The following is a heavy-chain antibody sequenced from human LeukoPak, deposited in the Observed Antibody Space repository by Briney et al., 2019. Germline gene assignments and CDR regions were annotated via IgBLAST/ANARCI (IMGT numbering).Heavy chain of an antibody. D-gene: IGHD5-18*01. CDR3: ARERGSYGYYYYGMDV. CDR1: GGTFSSYA. V-gene: IGHV1-69*13. CDR2: IIPIFGTA. Sequence: SVKVPCKASGGTFSSYAISWVRQAPGQGLEWMGGIIPIFGTANYAQKFQGRVTITADESTSTAYMELSSLGSEDTAVYYCARERGSYGYYYYGMDVWGKGTTVTVSS. J-gene: IGHJ6*04.